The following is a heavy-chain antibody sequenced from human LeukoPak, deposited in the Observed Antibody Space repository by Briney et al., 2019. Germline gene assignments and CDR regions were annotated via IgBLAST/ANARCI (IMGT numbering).Heavy chain of an antibody. D-gene: IGHD3-10*01. Sequence: GVSLRLSCAASGFTFSSYWMSWVRQAPGKGLEWVANIKQDGSEKYYVDSVKGRFTISRDNAKNSLYLQMNSLRAEDTAVYYCARDHVSLVRGVIDYYYYYGMDVWGQGTTVTVSS. CDR1: GFTFSSYW. CDR3: ARDHVSLVRGVIDYYYYYGMDV. CDR2: IKQDGSEK. J-gene: IGHJ6*02. V-gene: IGHV3-7*01.